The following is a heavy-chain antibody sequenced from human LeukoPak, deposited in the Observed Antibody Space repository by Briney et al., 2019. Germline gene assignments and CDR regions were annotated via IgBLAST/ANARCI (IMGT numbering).Heavy chain of an antibody. CDR2: ISYDGSNK. J-gene: IGHJ4*02. CDR3: TTSLAGAVTAVYPFDN. Sequence: GGSLRLSCAASGFTFSSYAMHWVRQAPGKGLEWVAVISYDGSNKYYADSVKGRLTISRDNSKNTLYLQMNSLRAEDTAVYYCTTSLAGAVTAVYPFDNWGQGTLVTVSS. D-gene: IGHD2-21*02. CDR1: GFTFSSYA. V-gene: IGHV3-30-3*01.